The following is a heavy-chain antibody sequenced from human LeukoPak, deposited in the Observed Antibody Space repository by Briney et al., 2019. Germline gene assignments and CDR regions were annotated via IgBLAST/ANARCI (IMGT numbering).Heavy chain of an antibody. CDR2: IIPIFGTA. D-gene: IGHD5-24*01. Sequence: GASVKVSCTASGGTFSSYAISWVRQAPGQGLEWMGGIIPIFGTANYAQKFQGRVTITADESTSTAYMELSSLRSEDTAVYYCARRERSYYGYWGQGTLVTVSS. CDR1: GGTFSSYA. J-gene: IGHJ4*02. V-gene: IGHV1-69*13. CDR3: ARRERSYYGY.